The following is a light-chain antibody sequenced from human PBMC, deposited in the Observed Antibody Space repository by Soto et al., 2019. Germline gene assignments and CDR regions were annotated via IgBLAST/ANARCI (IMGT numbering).Light chain of an antibody. CDR3: HQYDKVPQT. J-gene: IGKJ2*01. CDR1: QDIGNF. CDR2: DAS. Sequence: DIQMTQSPSSLSASVGDRVTITCQASQDIGNFLNWYQQKPGKAPKLLIYDASNLQTGVPSRFSGSGSGTHFTFTISSLHPEDSATYYCHQYDKVPQTFGQGTKLEIK. V-gene: IGKV1-33*01.